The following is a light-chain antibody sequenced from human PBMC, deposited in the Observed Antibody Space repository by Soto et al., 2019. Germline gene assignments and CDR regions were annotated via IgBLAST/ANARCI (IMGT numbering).Light chain of an antibody. Sequence: DIQMTQSPSTLSASVGDRVTITCRASQSISSWLAWYQQKPGKAPKLLIYDASSLESRVPSRFSGSGSGTEFTLTISSLQPDDFATYYCQQYNSYPWTFGQGTKV. CDR1: QSISSW. J-gene: IGKJ1*01. CDR3: QQYNSYPWT. CDR2: DAS. V-gene: IGKV1-5*01.